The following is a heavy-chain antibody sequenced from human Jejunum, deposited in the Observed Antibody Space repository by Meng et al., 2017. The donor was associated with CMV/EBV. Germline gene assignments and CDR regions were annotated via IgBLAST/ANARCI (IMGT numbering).Heavy chain of an antibody. V-gene: IGHV3-43*01. CDR2: ISWDGGDT. CDR3: ATIGGLQAFDF. CDR1: GFDFEAYT. D-gene: IGHD3-16*01. Sequence: ATGFDFEAYTMHWVRQAPGKSLEWVSLISWDGGDTLYADSVRGRFTISRDNSKNSLYLHMSSLRADDTAFYYCATIGGLQAFDFWGQGTMVTVSS. J-gene: IGHJ3*01.